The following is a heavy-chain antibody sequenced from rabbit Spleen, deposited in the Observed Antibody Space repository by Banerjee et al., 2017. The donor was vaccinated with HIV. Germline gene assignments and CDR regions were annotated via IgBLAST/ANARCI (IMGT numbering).Heavy chain of an antibody. D-gene: IGHD4-1*01. CDR1: GFDFSDYG. V-gene: IGHV1S45*01. CDR3: ARDLAGVIGWNFNL. CDR2: INIVTGKD. Sequence: QEQLKESGGGLVQPGGSLKLSCKASGFDFSDYGMSWVRQAPGKGLEWIACINIVTGKDVYATWAKGRFIMSRTSSTTVTLQMTSLTAADTATYICARDLAGVIGWNFNLWGPGTLVTVS. J-gene: IGHJ4*01.